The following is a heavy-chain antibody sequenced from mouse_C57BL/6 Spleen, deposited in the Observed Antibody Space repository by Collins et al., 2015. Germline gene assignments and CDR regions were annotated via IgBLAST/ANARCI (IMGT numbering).Heavy chain of an antibody. V-gene: IGHV1-50*01. J-gene: IGHJ2*01. CDR2: IDPSDSYT. CDR1: GYTFTSYW. CDR3: ARRTGIFDY. Sequence: QVQLQQPGAELVKPGASVKPSCKASGYTFTSYWMQWVKQRPGQGLEWIGEIDPSDSYTNYNQKFKGKATLTVDTSSSTAYMQLSSLTSEDSAVYYCARRTGIFDYWGQGTTLTVSS. D-gene: IGHD4-1*01.